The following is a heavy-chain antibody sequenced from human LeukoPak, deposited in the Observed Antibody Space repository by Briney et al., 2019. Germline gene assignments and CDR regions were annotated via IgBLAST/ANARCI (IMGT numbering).Heavy chain of an antibody. CDR3: ARRTPFYYYDSSGSYYFDY. CDR2: IYYSGST. V-gene: IGHV4-59*08. J-gene: IGHJ4*02. CDR1: GGSISSYY. D-gene: IGHD3-22*01. Sequence: SETLSLTCTVSGGSISSYYWSWIRQPPGKGLEWIGYIYYSGSTNYNPSLKSRVTISVDTSKNQFSLKLSSVTAADTAVYYCARRTPFYYYDSSGSYYFDYWGQGTLVTVSS.